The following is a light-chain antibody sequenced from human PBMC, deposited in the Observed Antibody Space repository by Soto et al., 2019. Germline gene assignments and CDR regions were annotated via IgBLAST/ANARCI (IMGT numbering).Light chain of an antibody. V-gene: IGKV1-5*01. Sequence: IQMTPSPCTPPAPIGHRVSITCRASESIRTWLAWYQHKPGKAPKFLIYDVSSLESGVPSRFSGSGSGTEFTLTISNLQPDDFATYFCQQYHNYPRTFGQGTKVDIK. CDR3: QQYHNYPRT. J-gene: IGKJ1*01. CDR2: DVS. CDR1: ESIRTW.